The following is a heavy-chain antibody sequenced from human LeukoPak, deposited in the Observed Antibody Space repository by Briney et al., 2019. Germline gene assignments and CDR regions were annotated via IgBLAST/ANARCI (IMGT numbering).Heavy chain of an antibody. CDR2: IYYSGST. Sequence: SETLSLTCTVSGGSISSGGYYWSWIRQHPGKGLEWIGYIYYSGSTHYNPSLKSRVTISVDTSKNQFSLKLSSVTAADTAVYYCARDMTDWWFDPWGQGTLDTVSS. D-gene: IGHD3-9*01. CDR1: GGSISSGGYY. CDR3: ARDMTDWWFDP. V-gene: IGHV4-31*03. J-gene: IGHJ5*02.